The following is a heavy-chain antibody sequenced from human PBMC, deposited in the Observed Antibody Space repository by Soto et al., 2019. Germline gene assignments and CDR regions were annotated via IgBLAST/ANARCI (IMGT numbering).Heavy chain of an antibody. D-gene: IGHD6-6*01. CDR2: ISNNGINK. Sequence: QVQLVESGGGVVQPGRSLRLSCAASGFTFSTYGMHWVRQAPGKGLEWLAVISNNGINKYYADSEKGRFTISRDNSKDTLFLQMNSLRGEDTAIYYCARVIRADSTSSNFYYYSGLDVWGQGTTVTVSS. V-gene: IGHV3-30*03. CDR1: GFTFSTYG. CDR3: ARVIRADSTSSNFYYYSGLDV. J-gene: IGHJ6*02.